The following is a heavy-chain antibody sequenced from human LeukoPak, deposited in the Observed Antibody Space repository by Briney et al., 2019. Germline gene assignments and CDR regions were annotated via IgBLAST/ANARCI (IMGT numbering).Heavy chain of an antibody. Sequence: ASVKVACKADSYTLTSYGISWVRQAHGQGLEWMGWISAYNGNTNYAQKLQGRVTMTTDTSTSTAYMELRSLRSDDTAVYYCATDIAAAGPNAFDNWGQGTLVTVSS. CDR1: SYTLTSYG. CDR3: ATDIAAAGPNAFDN. V-gene: IGHV1-18*01. CDR2: ISAYNGNT. J-gene: IGHJ4*02. D-gene: IGHD6-13*01.